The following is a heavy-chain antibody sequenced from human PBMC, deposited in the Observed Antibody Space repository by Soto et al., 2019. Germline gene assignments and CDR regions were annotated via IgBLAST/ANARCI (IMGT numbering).Heavy chain of an antibody. V-gene: IGHV1-3*01. J-gene: IGHJ6*03. Sequence: QVQLVQSGAEVKKPGASVKVSCKASGYTFTSYAMHWVRQAPGQRLEWMGWINAGNGNTKYSQKFQGRVTITRDTFAGTAYMELSSLRSEDTAVYYCARDRYYYGSGSYYYYYYMDVWGKGTTVTVSS. CDR1: GYTFTSYA. CDR2: INAGNGNT. D-gene: IGHD3-10*01. CDR3: ARDRYYYGSGSYYYYYYMDV.